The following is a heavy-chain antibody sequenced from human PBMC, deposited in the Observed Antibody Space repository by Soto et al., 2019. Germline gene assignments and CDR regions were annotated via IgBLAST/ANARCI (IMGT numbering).Heavy chain of an antibody. D-gene: IGHD2-15*01. J-gene: IGHJ6*02. CDR3: ARDRRVDYYGMDV. CDR1: GCSISSGGYY. CDR2: IYYSGST. V-gene: IGHV4-31*03. Sequence: SETLSLTCTVSGCSISSGGYYWSWIRQHPGKGLEWIGYIYYSGSTYYNPSLKSRVTISVDTSKNQFSLKLSSVTAADTAVYYCARDRRVDYYGMDVWGQGTTVTVSS.